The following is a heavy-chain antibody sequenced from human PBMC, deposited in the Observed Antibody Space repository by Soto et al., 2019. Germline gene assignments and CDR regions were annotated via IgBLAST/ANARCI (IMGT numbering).Heavy chain of an antibody. J-gene: IGHJ6*02. V-gene: IGHV3-48*02. CDR1: GFTFSSYS. CDR2: ISSSRSAI. CDR3: ARDQSDIVVVPAADYYYGMDV. D-gene: IGHD2-2*01. Sequence: EVQLVESGGDLVQPGGSLRLSCAASGFTFSSYSMNWVRQAPGKGLEWVSYISSSRSAIYYADSVKGRFTISRDNAKNSLYLQMNSLREEDPAVYYCARDQSDIVVVPAADYYYGMDVWGPGTTVTVSS.